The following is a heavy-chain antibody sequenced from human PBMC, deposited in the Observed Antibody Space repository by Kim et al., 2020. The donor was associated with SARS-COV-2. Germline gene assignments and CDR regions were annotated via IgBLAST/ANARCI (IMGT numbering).Heavy chain of an antibody. D-gene: IGHD3-10*01. V-gene: IGHV1-69*13. J-gene: IGHJ6*03. Sequence: SVKVSCKASGGTFSSYAISWVRQAPGQGLEWMGGIIPIFGTANYAQKFQGRVTITADESTSTAYMELSSLISEDTAVYYCAGLWFRELFPGYYYMDVWGKGATVTVSS. CDR3: AGLWFRELFPGYYYMDV. CDR2: IIPIFGTA. CDR1: GGTFSSYA.